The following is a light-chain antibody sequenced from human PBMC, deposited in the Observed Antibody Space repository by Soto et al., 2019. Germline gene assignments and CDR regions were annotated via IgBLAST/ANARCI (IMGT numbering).Light chain of an antibody. CDR3: QHDNSYSEA. J-gene: IGKJ1*01. Sequence: IQMPLSPSTLSSSDGDRVTITCRASQTISSWLAWYQQKPGKAPKLLIYKASTLKSGVPSRFSGSGSGTEFTLTISSLQPDDFATYYCQHDNSYSEAFGQGTKVDI. CDR1: QTISSW. CDR2: KAS. V-gene: IGKV1-5*03.